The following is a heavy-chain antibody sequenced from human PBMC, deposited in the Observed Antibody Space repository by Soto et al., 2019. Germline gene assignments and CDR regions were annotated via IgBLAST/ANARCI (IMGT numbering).Heavy chain of an antibody. V-gene: IGHV1-8*01. CDR2: MNPESTNT. J-gene: IGHJ4*02. D-gene: IGHD2-2*01. CDR3: ARFVRHQLPTIDF. CDR1: RYTFTSYD. Sequence: QVQLGQTGAEVKKPGASVRVSCTASRYTFTSYDINWGRQATGQGLEWMGWMNPESTNTGYAQKFQGRVNMTRDTSISPAYMELSSLRSEDTAVYYCARFVRHQLPTIDFWGQGTLVTVSS.